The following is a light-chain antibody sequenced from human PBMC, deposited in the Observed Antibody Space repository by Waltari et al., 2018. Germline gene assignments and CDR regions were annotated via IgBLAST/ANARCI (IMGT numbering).Light chain of an antibody. CDR1: QTILYNTNNKNY. V-gene: IGKV4-1*01. J-gene: IGKJ5*01. CDR2: WAS. Sequence: DIVMTQSPDSLAVSLGERATINCKSSQTILYNTNNKNYMAWYQQKPRQPPKLLIYWASTRESGFPDRCRGSGSGTDFTLTISSLQAEDVAVYYCHQYYTTPITFGQGTRLEIK. CDR3: HQYYTTPIT.